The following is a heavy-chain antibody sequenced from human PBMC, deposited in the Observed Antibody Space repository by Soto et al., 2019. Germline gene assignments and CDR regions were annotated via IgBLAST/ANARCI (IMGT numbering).Heavy chain of an antibody. CDR2: INHSGST. V-gene: IGHV4-34*01. CDR3: ARVKAYYYGMDV. J-gene: IGHJ6*02. Sequence: SETLSLTCAVYGGSFSGYYWSWIRQPPGKGLEWIGEINHSGSTNYNPSLKSRVTISVDTSKNQFSLKLSSVTAADTAVYYCARVKAYYYGMDVWGQGTTVTVSS. CDR1: GGSFSGYY.